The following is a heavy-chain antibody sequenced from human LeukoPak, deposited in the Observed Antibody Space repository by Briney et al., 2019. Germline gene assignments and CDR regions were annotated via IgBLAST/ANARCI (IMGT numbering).Heavy chain of an antibody. CDR1: GFXFSGYA. D-gene: IGHD1-1*01. Sequence: PGGSLRLSCEASGFXFSGYAISWVRLAPGKGLEWVSAITAGGDGTYYADSVKGRFTISRDNLKNMVFLQMNSLRAEDTAIYYCAKSHASIWNVYDYWGQGTLVTVSS. CDR2: ITAGGDGT. J-gene: IGHJ4*02. V-gene: IGHV3-23*01. CDR3: AKSHASIWNVYDY.